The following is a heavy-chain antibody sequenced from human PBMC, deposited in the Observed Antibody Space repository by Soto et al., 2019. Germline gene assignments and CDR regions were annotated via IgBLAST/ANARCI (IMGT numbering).Heavy chain of an antibody. Sequence: ASVKVSCKASGYTLTSYGISWVRQAPGQGLEWMGWISAYNGNTNYAKKLQGRVTMTKDTSTSTAYMELRSLRSDDTAVYYCARERVYYYDSSGYYYSTDYWGQGTLVTVSS. CDR2: ISAYNGNT. V-gene: IGHV1-18*01. D-gene: IGHD3-22*01. CDR1: GYTLTSYG. J-gene: IGHJ4*02. CDR3: ARERVYYYDSSGYYYSTDY.